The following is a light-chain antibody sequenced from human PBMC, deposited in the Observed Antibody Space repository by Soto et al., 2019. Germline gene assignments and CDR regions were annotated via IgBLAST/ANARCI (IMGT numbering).Light chain of an antibody. CDR2: GAS. Sequence: EIVLTQSPGTLSLSPGETATLSCRASQSVSSSYLAWYQQKPGQAPRLLIYGASTRATGIPDRFSGSGSGTDFTLTISRLEPEDFALYYCQQYSSSPTWSFGQGTKVEIK. CDR3: QQYSSSPTWS. CDR1: QSVSSSY. J-gene: IGKJ1*01. V-gene: IGKV3-20*01.